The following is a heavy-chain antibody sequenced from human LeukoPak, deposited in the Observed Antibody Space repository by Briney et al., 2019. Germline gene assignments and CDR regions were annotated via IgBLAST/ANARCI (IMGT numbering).Heavy chain of an antibody. CDR3: AKDRRGSYDTQTYYFDY. V-gene: IGHV3-33*06. Sequence: GRSLRLSCAASGFTFSSYGMHWVRQAPGKGLEWVAVIWYDGNNKYYADSVKGRFTISRDNSKNTLYLQMNSLRAEDTAVYYCAKDRRGSYDTQTYYFDYWGQGTLVTVSS. CDR2: IWYDGNNK. J-gene: IGHJ4*02. D-gene: IGHD1-26*01. CDR1: GFTFSSYG.